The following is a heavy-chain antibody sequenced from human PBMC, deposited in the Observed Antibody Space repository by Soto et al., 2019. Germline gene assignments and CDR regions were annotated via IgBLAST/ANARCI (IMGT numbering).Heavy chain of an antibody. Sequence: PGGSLRLSCAASGFTFSSYWMSWVRQAPGKGLEWVANIKQDGSEKYYVDSVKGRFTISRDNAKNSLYLQMNSLRAEDTAVYYCARDWYDFWSGYRHFDYWGQGTLVTVSS. J-gene: IGHJ4*02. V-gene: IGHV3-7*01. D-gene: IGHD3-3*01. CDR1: GFTFSSYW. CDR2: IKQDGSEK. CDR3: ARDWYDFWSGYRHFDY.